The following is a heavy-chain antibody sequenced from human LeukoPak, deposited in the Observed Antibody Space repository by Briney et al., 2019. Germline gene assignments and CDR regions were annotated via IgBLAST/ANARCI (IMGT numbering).Heavy chain of an antibody. D-gene: IGHD2-21*01. CDR2: IYYSGST. Sequence: PPGTLSLTCAVSGGPIDITNYWSWVRPPPGKGLEWIGYIYYSGSTNYNPSLKSRVTISVDTSKNQFSLKLSSVTAADTAVYYCARRGEGNWFDPWGQGTLVTVSS. CDR3: ARRGEGNWFDP. CDR1: GGPIDITNY. V-gene: IGHV4-59*08. J-gene: IGHJ5*02.